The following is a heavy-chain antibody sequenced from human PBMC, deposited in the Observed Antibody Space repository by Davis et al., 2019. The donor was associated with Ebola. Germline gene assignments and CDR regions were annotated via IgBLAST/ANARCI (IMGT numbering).Heavy chain of an antibody. V-gene: IGHV1-69*05. Sequence: AASVKVSCKASGGTFSSYAISWVRQAPGQGLEWMGGIIPIFGTANYAQKFQGRVTMTRDTSTSTVYMELSSLRSEDTAVYYCARALPYYGGNSRYFDYWGQGTLVTVSS. D-gene: IGHD4-23*01. CDR2: IIPIFGTA. CDR1: GGTFSSYA. J-gene: IGHJ4*02. CDR3: ARALPYYGGNSRYFDY.